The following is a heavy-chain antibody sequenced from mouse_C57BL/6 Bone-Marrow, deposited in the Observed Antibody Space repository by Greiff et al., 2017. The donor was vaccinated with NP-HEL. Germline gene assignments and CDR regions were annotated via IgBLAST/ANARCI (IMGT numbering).Heavy chain of an antibody. Sequence: VQLKQSGAELVRPGASVKLSCTASGFNIKDDYMHWVKQRPEQGLEWIGWIDPENGDTEYASKFQGKATITADTSSNTAYLQLSSLTSEDTAVDYCTTNWPLDYWGQGTSVTVSS. CDR3: TTNWPLDY. V-gene: IGHV14-4*01. D-gene: IGHD4-1*01. CDR2: IDPENGDT. CDR1: GFNIKDDY. J-gene: IGHJ4*01.